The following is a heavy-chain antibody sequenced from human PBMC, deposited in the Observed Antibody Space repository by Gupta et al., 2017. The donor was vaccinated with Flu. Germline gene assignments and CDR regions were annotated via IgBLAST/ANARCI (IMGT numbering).Heavy chain of an antibody. J-gene: IGHJ6*02. CDR2: ISWKSGGV. CDR3: VKDMSSSWYQRDGMDV. Sequence: EVQLVESGGGLGQHGRSLRLSCAASGFTFEVYAMHWVRHVAGKGLEWFSGISWKSGGVGYADSVKGRFTISRDNAMNSLYLQMNSLRLEDTAVYYFVKDMSSSWYQRDGMDVWGQGTTVTVSS. CDR1: GFTFEVYA. D-gene: IGHD6-13*01. V-gene: IGHV3-9*01.